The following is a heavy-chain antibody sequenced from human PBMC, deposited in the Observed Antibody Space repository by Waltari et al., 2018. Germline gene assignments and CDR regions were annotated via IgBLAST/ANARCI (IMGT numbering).Heavy chain of an antibody. CDR1: GYTFADYY. CDR2: INPNSGGT. V-gene: IGHV1-2*06. CDR3: ARRWDGMDV. J-gene: IGHJ6*02. Sequence: QVQLVQSGAEVKKPGASVKVSCKASGYTFADYYMHWVRQAPGQGLEWMGRINPNSGGTNYAQRFQGRVTMTRDTSISTAYMELSSLRSDDTAVYYCARRWDGMDVWGQGTTVTVSS.